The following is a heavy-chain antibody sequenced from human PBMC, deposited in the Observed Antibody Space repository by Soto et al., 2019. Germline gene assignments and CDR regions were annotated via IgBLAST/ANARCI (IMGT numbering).Heavy chain of an antibody. V-gene: IGHV1-46*01. Sequence: GASVKVSCKASGYTFTSYYMHWVRQAPGQGLEWMGIINPSGGSTSYAQKFQGRVTMSRDTSTSTVYMELSSLRSEDTAVYYCARRQYGGNSYNWFDPWGQGTLVTVSS. CDR1: GYTFTSYY. J-gene: IGHJ5*02. D-gene: IGHD2-21*02. CDR2: INPSGGST. CDR3: ARRQYGGNSYNWFDP.